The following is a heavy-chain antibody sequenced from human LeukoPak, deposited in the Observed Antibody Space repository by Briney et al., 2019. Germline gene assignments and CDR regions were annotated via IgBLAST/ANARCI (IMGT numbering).Heavy chain of an antibody. V-gene: IGHV1-8*01. D-gene: IGHD2-21*01. CDR1: GYTFTSYD. Sequence: ASVKVSCKASGYTFTSYDINWVRQATGQGLEWMGWMNPNSGNTGYAQKFQGRVTMTRNTSISTAYMELSSLRSEDTAVYYCARGSELSRYCGGDCYYGMDVWGQGTRSPSP. CDR3: ARGSELSRYCGGDCYYGMDV. J-gene: IGHJ6*02. CDR2: MNPNSGNT.